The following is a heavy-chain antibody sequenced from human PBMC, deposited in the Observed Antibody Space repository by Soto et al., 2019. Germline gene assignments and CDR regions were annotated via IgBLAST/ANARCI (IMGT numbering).Heavy chain of an antibody. Sequence: PSETLSLTCTVSGGSICSSSYYGGWIRQPPGKGLEWIGSIYYSGSTYYNPSLKSRVTISVDTSKNQFSLKLSSVTAADTAVYYCARHARRYYYGSGSYYNVYYGMDVWGQGTTVTVSS. D-gene: IGHD3-10*01. CDR2: IYYSGST. J-gene: IGHJ6*02. CDR1: GGSICSSSYY. V-gene: IGHV4-39*01. CDR3: ARHARRYYYGSGSYYNVYYGMDV.